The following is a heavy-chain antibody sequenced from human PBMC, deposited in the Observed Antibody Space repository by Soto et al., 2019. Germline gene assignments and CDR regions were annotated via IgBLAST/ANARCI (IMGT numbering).Heavy chain of an antibody. CDR3: ARHPTVTKYYFDY. D-gene: IGHD5-18*01. CDR1: GGTISNYY. CDR2: IYSSRRT. J-gene: IGHJ4*02. V-gene: IGHV4-59*08. Sequence: ATQSLTCTVSGGTISNYYWSWIRQPTEKGLEWIGYIYSSRRTNYNPSLKSRVTISVDTSKNQFSLKLTSVTAADTAVYYCARHPTVTKYYFDYWGQGTLDTGSS.